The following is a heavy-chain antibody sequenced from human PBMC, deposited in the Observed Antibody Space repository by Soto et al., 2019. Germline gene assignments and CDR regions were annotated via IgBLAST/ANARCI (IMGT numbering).Heavy chain of an antibody. V-gene: IGHV4-61*01. Sequence: QVQLQESGPGLVKPSETLSLTCTVSGGSVSSGSYYWSWIRQPPGKGLEWIGYIYYSGSTNYNPSLKSRVTISVDTSKNQCSLKLSSVTAADTAVYYCARMGYCSGGSCYSSYYYGMDVWGQGTTVTVSS. CDR2: IYYSGST. CDR1: GGSVSSGSYY. D-gene: IGHD2-15*01. CDR3: ARMGYCSGGSCYSSYYYGMDV. J-gene: IGHJ6*02.